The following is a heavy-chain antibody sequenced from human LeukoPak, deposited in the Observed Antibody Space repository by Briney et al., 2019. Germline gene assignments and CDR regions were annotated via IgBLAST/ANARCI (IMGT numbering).Heavy chain of an antibody. CDR3: ARERQNKDFWSGGDY. CDR2: IKQDGSEK. CDR1: GFTFSTYS. V-gene: IGHV3-7*01. D-gene: IGHD3-3*01. Sequence: GGSLRLSCAASGFTFSTYSMSWVRQAPGKGLEWVANIKQDGSEKYYVDSVKGRFTISRDNAKNSLYLQMNTLRPEDTAVYYCARERQNKDFWSGGDYWGQGTLVTVSS. J-gene: IGHJ4*02.